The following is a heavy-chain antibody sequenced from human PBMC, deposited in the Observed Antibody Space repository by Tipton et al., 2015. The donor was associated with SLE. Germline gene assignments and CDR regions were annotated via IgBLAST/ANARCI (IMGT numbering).Heavy chain of an antibody. V-gene: IGHV4-59*11. CDR3: ARVSESGWYYFDY. J-gene: IGHJ4*02. Sequence: TLSLTCTVSGGSISSHYWSWIRQPPGKGLEWIGYNYYSGSTNYNPSLKSRVTISVDTSKNQFSLKLSSVTAADTTVYYCARVSESGWYYFDYWGQRTLVTVSS. CDR1: GGSISSHY. D-gene: IGHD6-19*01. CDR2: NYYSGST.